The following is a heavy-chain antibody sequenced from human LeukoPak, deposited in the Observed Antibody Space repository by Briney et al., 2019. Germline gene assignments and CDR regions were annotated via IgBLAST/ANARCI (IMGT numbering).Heavy chain of an antibody. CDR3: AKLSNWNYPSYYYMDV. CDR2: ISGSGGST. J-gene: IGHJ6*03. CDR1: GFTFSSYA. D-gene: IGHD1-7*01. V-gene: IGHV3-23*01. Sequence: GGSLRLSCAASGFTFSSYAMSWVRQAPGKGLEWVSAISGSGGSTYYADSVKGRFTISRDNSKNTLYLQMNSLRAEDTAVYYCAKLSNWNYPSYYYMDVWGKGTTVTVSS.